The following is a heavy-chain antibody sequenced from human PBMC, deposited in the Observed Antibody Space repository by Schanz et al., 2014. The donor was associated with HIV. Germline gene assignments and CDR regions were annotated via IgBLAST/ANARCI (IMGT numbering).Heavy chain of an antibody. CDR1: GFTFTSYG. D-gene: IGHD2-2*01. J-gene: IGHJ6*02. Sequence: QVQLVESGGDVVQPGRSLRVSCAASGFTFTSYGMHWARLAPGKGLEWVAVIWYDGTNKYYADSVKDRFIISRDNSKNTLYLQMNSLRDEDTAVYYCARASRIVLAGGGPRRHYQYGMDVWGQGTTVTVSS. CDR3: ARASRIVLAGGGPRRHYQYGMDV. CDR2: IWYDGTNK. V-gene: IGHV3-33*01.